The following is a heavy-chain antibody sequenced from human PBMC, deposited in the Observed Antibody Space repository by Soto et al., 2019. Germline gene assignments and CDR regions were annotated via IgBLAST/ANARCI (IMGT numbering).Heavy chain of an antibody. CDR2: ISGSGGST. Sequence: GGSLRLSCAASGFTFSSCAMSWVRQAPGKGLEWVSAISGSGGSTYYADSVKGRFTISRDNSKNTLYLQMNSLRAEDTAVYYCAKFGTEVLRFLEWLLEQWRPRFDYWGQGTLVTVSS. D-gene: IGHD3-3*01. J-gene: IGHJ4*02. V-gene: IGHV3-23*01. CDR3: AKFGTEVLRFLEWLLEQWRPRFDY. CDR1: GFTFSSCA.